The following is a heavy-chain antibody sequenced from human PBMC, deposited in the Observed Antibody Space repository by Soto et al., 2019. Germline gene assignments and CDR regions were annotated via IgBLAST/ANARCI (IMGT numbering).Heavy chain of an antibody. Sequence: ASVKVSCKASRDGFTSYGMCWVRQAPGQRQERKRWISAYNGNTNYAQKLQGRVTMTTDTSTSTAYMELRSLRSDDTAVYYCAGFGVTSHGAFDIWGQGTMVTFSS. CDR2: ISAYNGNT. D-gene: IGHD3-3*01. V-gene: IGHV1-18*01. J-gene: IGHJ3*02. CDR3: AGFGVTSHGAFDI. CDR1: RDGFTSYG.